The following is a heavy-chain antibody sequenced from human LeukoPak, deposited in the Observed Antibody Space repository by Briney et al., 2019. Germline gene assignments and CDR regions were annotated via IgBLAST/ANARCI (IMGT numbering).Heavy chain of an antibody. D-gene: IGHD4-17*01. CDR1: GGSISSSSYY. Sequence: SETLSLTCTVSGGSISSSSYYWGWIRQPPGKGLEWIGSIYYSGSTYYNPSLKSRVTISVDTSKNQFSLKLSSVTAADTAVYYCARVRLSGEIDHWGQGTLVTVSS. CDR2: IYYSGST. CDR3: ARVRLSGEIDH. V-gene: IGHV4-39*07. J-gene: IGHJ4*02.